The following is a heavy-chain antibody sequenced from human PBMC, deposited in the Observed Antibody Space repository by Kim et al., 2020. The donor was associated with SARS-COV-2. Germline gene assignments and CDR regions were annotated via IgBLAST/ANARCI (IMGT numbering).Heavy chain of an antibody. V-gene: IGHV3-49*03. J-gene: IGHJ3*02. Sequence: GGSLRLSCAASGFALGDSPMSWLRQAPGKGLELLGYIRSNTSGGTTDYGAAVKGRFTLSRDDSINVAYLQMNILNTEDTGVSYCARSVIQSWGAFDI. CDR1: GFALGDSP. CDR2: IRSNTSGGTT. D-gene: IGHD2-21*01. CDR3: ARSVIQSWGAFDI.